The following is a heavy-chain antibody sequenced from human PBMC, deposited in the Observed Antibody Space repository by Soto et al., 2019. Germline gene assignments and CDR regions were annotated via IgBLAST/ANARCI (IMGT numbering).Heavy chain of an antibody. CDR3: ARDGPPFLSSSWYDY. Sequence: ASVKVSCKASGYTFTSYGISWVRQAPGQGLEWMGWISAYNGNTNYAQELQGRVTMTTDTSTSTAYMELRSLRSDDTAVYYCARDGPPFLSSSWYDYWGQGTLVTVS. V-gene: IGHV1-18*01. D-gene: IGHD6-13*01. J-gene: IGHJ4*02. CDR1: GYTFTSYG. CDR2: ISAYNGNT.